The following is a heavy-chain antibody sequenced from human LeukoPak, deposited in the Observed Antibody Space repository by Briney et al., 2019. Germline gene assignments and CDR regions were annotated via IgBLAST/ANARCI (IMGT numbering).Heavy chain of an antibody. V-gene: IGHV4-59*01. CDR1: GGSITTYY. D-gene: IGHD3-22*01. J-gene: IGHJ5*02. Sequence: SETPSLTCTVSGGSITTYYWSWIRQPPGKGLEWIGYIHYSGTTNYNPSLKSRVTISVDTSKNQFSLKLRSVTAAGTAVYYCARGTMMVGPWGQGTLVTVSS. CDR3: ARGTMMVGP. CDR2: IHYSGTT.